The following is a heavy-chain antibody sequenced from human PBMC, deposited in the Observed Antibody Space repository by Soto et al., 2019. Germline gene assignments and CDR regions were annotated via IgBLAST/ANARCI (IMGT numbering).Heavy chain of an antibody. J-gene: IGHJ4*01. CDR1: GGSFSCYY. D-gene: IGHD6-19*01. V-gene: IGHV4-34*01. CDR2: INHGGTT. CDR3: ARVHVMVVAGSTFDY. Sequence: SGTRSRTWAVYGGSFSCYYWSWIREPPGKGLEWIGEINHGGTTFYNPSLKSRITISVDTSNNQFSLKLTSVTAADTAVYYCARVHVMVVAGSTFDYWGHGTLVTVSS.